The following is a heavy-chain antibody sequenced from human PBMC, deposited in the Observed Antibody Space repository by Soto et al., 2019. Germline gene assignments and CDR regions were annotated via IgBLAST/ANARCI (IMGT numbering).Heavy chain of an antibody. CDR1: GFTFSSYS. CDR3: ARDYVGAYCSSTSCYSDYYYGMDV. D-gene: IGHD2-2*01. V-gene: IGHV3-48*01. J-gene: IGHJ6*02. Sequence: AGGSLRLSCAASGFTFSSYSMNWVRQAPGKGLEWVSYISGSSTTIYYADSVKGRFTISRDNAKNSLYLQMNSLRAEDTAVYYCARDYVGAYCSSTSCYSDYYYGMDVWGQGTMVTVSS. CDR2: ISGSSTTI.